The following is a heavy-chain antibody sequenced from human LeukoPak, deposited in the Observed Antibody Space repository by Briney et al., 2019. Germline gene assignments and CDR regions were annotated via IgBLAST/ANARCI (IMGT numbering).Heavy chain of an antibody. CDR2: FDPADGEI. Sequence: ASVKVSCKVSGYTHTELSMHWVRQAPGKGLEWMGSFDPADGEILYAQKFQGRVTMTEDTSTDTAYMELSSLRSEDTAVYYCATGKAAIWFGELYAPRAEGYYGMDVWGQGTTVTVSS. D-gene: IGHD3-10*01. CDR3: ATGKAAIWFGELYAPRAEGYYGMDV. J-gene: IGHJ6*02. V-gene: IGHV1-24*01. CDR1: GYTHTELS.